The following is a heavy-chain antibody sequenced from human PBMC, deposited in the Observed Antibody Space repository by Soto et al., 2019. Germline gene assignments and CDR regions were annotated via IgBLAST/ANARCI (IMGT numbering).Heavy chain of an antibody. V-gene: IGHV1-69*02. CDR3: ANKDFDSSEYYYYGMDV. Sequence: QVQLVQSGAEVKKPGSSVKVSCKASGGTFSSYTISWVRQAPGQGLEWMGWIIPILGIANYAQKFQGRVTITADKSTSTAYMELSSLRSEDTAVYYCANKDFDSSEYYYYGMDVWGQGTTVTVSS. CDR1: GGTFSSYT. D-gene: IGHD3-22*01. J-gene: IGHJ6*02. CDR2: IIPILGIA.